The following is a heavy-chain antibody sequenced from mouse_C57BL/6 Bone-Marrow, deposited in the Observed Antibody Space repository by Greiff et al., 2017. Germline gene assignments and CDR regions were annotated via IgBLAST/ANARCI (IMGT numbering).Heavy chain of an antibody. Sequence: VHLVESGAELVRPGTSVKVSCKASGYAFTNYLIEWVKQRPGQGLEWIGVINPGSGGTNYNEKFKGKATLTADKSSSTAYMQLSSLTSEDSAVYFCARGLYVDYWGQGSTLTVSS. CDR1: GYAFTNYL. CDR2: INPGSGGT. D-gene: IGHD2-13*01. V-gene: IGHV1-54*01. CDR3: ARGLYVDY. J-gene: IGHJ2*01.